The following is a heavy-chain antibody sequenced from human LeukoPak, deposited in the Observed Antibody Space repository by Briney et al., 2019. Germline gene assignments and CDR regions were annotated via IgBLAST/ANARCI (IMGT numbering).Heavy chain of an antibody. V-gene: IGHV3-11*01. Sequence: GGSLRLSCAASGFTFSDYYMSWIRQAPGKGLEWVSYISSSGSTIYYADSVKGRFTISRDNAKNSLYLQMNSLRAEDTAVYYCARDEIAAAGTIAFDIWGQGTMVTVSS. CDR3: ARDEIAAAGTIAFDI. CDR2: ISSSGSTI. J-gene: IGHJ3*02. CDR1: GFTFSDYY. D-gene: IGHD6-13*01.